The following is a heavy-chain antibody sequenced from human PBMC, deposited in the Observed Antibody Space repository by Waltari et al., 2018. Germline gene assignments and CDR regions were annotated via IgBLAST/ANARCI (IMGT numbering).Heavy chain of an antibody. CDR3: ARGRGDFGNWFDP. Sequence: QVQVQESGPGLVKPSETLSLTRHVSDGSISSYSWSWIRQPAGKGLEWIGRIYTSGITNYNPSLKSRVTMSVDTYKNQFSLKLSSVTAADTAVYYCARGRGDFGNWFDPWGQGALVTVSS. CDR1: DGSISSYS. CDR2: IYTSGIT. J-gene: IGHJ5*02. V-gene: IGHV4-4*07. D-gene: IGHD3-3*01.